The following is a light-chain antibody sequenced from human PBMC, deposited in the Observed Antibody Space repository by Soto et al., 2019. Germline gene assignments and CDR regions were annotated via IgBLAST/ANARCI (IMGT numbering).Light chain of an antibody. CDR2: GAS. Sequence: EIVLTQSPGTLSLSPGERATLSCRASQSLSSRYLAWYQQKPGQAPRLLISGASSRATDIPDRFSGSGSGTDFTLTISRLDPEDFAVYYCQHRSNWPLTFGGGTKVDIK. CDR3: QHRSNWPLT. CDR1: QSLSSRY. J-gene: IGKJ4*01. V-gene: IGKV3D-20*02.